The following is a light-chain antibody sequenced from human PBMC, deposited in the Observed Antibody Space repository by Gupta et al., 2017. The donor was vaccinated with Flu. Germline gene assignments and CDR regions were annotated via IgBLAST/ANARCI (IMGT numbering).Light chain of an antibody. J-gene: IGLJ2*01. V-gene: IGLV2-8*01. CDR1: SSDGGGYNY. CDR3: SSYAGSNNFVI. Sequence: QASLTQPSSASGSPGQVRTIPGAGASSDGGGYNYVSWYPQHPDQTPKLILFDVTRRPSWVPDRFTGSKSGNTASLTVSGLQPEDEAHYYCSSYAGSNNFVIFGGGTRLSVL. CDR2: DVT.